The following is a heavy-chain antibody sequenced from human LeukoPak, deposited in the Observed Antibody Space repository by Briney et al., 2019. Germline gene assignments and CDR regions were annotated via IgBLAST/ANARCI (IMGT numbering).Heavy chain of an antibody. J-gene: IGHJ4*02. CDR3: AAAVDSSGYYYRAFFDY. Sequence: GASVKVSCKASGFTFSSSAVQWVRQASGQRLEWIGWIVVGSGNTNYAQKFQERVTITRDMSTSTAYMELSSLRSEDTAVYYCAAAVDSSGYYYRAFFDYWGQGTLVTVSS. CDR1: GFTFSSSA. V-gene: IGHV1-58*01. D-gene: IGHD3-22*01. CDR2: IVVGSGNT.